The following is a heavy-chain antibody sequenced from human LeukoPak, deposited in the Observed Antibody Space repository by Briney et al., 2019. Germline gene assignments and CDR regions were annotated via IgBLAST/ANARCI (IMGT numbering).Heavy chain of an antibody. J-gene: IGHJ4*02. CDR3: AKDSAYCGGDCYPRYFDY. CDR1: GFTFSSYA. CDR2: ISGSGGRT. V-gene: IGHV3-23*01. Sequence: GGSLRLSCAASGFTFSSYAMNWVRQAPGKGLEWVSSISGSGGRTYYADSVRGRLTISRDNSKNTLYLQMNSLRAEDTAVYYCAKDSAYCGGDCYPRYFDYWGQGILVPVSS. D-gene: IGHD2-21*02.